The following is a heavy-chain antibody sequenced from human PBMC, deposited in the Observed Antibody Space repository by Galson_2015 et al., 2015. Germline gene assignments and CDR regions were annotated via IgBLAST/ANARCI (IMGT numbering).Heavy chain of an antibody. J-gene: IGHJ4*02. D-gene: IGHD4-11*01. Sequence: CTVSGGSISSGGYYWSWIRQHPGKGLEWIGYIYYSGSTYYNPSLKSRVTISVDTSKNQFSLKLSSVTAADTAVYYCARGDYSNYVYWGQGTLVTVSS. CDR3: ARGDYSNYVY. CDR2: IYYSGST. V-gene: IGHV4-31*03. CDR1: GGSISSGGYY.